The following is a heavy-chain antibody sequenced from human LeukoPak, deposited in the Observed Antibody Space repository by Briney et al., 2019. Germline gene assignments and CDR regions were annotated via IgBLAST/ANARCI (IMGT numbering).Heavy chain of an antibody. CDR3: ATDGGLKSYYGSVTGSY. D-gene: IGHD3-10*01. V-gene: IGHV1-24*01. Sequence: ASVKVSCKVSGYTLTELSMHWVRQAPGKGLEWMGGFDPEDGETIYAQKFQGRVTMTEDTSTDTAYMELSSLRSEDTVVYYCATDGGLKSYYGSVTGSYWGQGTLVTVSS. CDR1: GYTLTELS. J-gene: IGHJ4*02. CDR2: FDPEDGET.